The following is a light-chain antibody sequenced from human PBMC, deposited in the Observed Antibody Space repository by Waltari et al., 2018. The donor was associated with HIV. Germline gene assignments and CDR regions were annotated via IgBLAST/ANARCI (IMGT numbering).Light chain of an antibody. V-gene: IGKV1-39*01. Sequence: IQITQSPSSLSASVGATVIVTRRASQNTTNYLNWYQQKAGRAPKLLLYEASTLQSGVPSRFSGSGSGTDFSLTISSLQPEDFATYYCQQTYTTPLLAFGGGTKVEI. CDR3: QQTYTTPLLA. J-gene: IGKJ4*01. CDR2: EAS. CDR1: QNTTNY.